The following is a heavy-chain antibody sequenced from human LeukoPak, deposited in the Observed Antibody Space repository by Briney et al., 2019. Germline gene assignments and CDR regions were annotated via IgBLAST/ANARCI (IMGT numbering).Heavy chain of an antibody. CDR1: GGSISTYN. V-gene: IGHV4-4*07. J-gene: IGHJ6*02. Sequence: SETLCLTCTVSGGSISTYNWTRIRQPAGEGLEWIGRIYTSGSTNYNPSLKSRVTMSVDTSKNQFSLKLTSVTAADTAVYFCATEYYFAMNVWGQRTTVTVSS. CDR3: ATEYYFAMNV. CDR2: IYTSGST.